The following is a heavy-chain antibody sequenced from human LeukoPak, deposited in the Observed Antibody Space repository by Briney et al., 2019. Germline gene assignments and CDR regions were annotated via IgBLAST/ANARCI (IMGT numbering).Heavy chain of an antibody. V-gene: IGHV4-39*01. J-gene: IGHJ4*02. CDR2: IYDSGST. CDR3: AKPPRGSGEDY. D-gene: IGHD3-10*01. CDR1: GASISGSGYY. Sequence: SETLSLTCTVSGASISGSGYYWGWIRQPPGKGLEWIGNIYDSGSTYYNASLQSRVTISIDTSKNQFSLKLSSVTAADTAVYYCAKPPRGSGEDYWGQGTLVTVSS.